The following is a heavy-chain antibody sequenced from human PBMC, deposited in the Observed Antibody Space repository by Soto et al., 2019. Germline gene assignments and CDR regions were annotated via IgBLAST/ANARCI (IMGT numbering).Heavy chain of an antibody. V-gene: IGHV4-30-2*01. D-gene: IGHD3-16*02. CDR2: IYHSGST. Sequence: ASETLSLTCAVSGGSISSGGYSWSWIRQPPGKGLEWIGYIYHSGSTYYNPSLKSRVTISVDRSKNQFSLKLSSVTAADTAVYYCARGPFMITFGGVIVIEQNYYYGMDVWGQGTTVTVSS. J-gene: IGHJ6*02. CDR3: ARGPFMITFGGVIVIEQNYYYGMDV. CDR1: GGSISSGGYS.